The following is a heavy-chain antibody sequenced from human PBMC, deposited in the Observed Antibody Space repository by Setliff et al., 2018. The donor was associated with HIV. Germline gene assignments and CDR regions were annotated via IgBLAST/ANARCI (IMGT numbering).Heavy chain of an antibody. V-gene: IGHV4-34*01. CDR1: GGSFSGYY. CDR2: ISHSGTT. CDR3: ARESPSSSWFYFDF. Sequence: PSETLSLTCAVYGGSFSGYYWSWIRQSPGKGLEWVGEISHSGTTNYNPSLKSRVTISVDTSKNQFSLKLNAVTAADTAVYYWARESPSSSWFYFDFWGQGTLVTVSS. J-gene: IGHJ4*02. D-gene: IGHD6-13*01.